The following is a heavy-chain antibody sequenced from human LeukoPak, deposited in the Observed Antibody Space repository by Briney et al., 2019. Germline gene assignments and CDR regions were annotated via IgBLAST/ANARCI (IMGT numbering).Heavy chain of an antibody. CDR2: ISGNGGVI. V-gene: IGHV3-11*04. Sequence: GGSLRLSCAASGFTFSDNYMTWVRQAPGKGLEWLSYISGNGGVIQYADSVKGRFTISRDNSKNTLYLQMNSLRAEDTAVYYCARDRLVGDFWSGYYDYWGQGTLVTVSS. CDR3: ARDRLVGDFWSGYYDY. D-gene: IGHD3-3*01. J-gene: IGHJ4*02. CDR1: GFTFSDNY.